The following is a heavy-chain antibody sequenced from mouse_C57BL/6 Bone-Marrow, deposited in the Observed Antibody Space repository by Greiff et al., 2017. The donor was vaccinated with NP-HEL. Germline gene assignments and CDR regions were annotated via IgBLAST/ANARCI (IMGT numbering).Heavy chain of an antibody. D-gene: IGHD1-1*01. Sequence: VQLQQSGPELVKPGASVKISCKASGYTFTDYYMNWVKQSHGKSLEWIGDINPNNGGTSYNQKFKGKATLTVDKSSSTAYMELRSLTSEDSAVYYCARGITTVVPYAMDYWGQGTSVTVSS. CDR2: INPNNGGT. CDR3: ARGITTVVPYAMDY. CDR1: GYTFTDYY. J-gene: IGHJ4*01. V-gene: IGHV1-26*01.